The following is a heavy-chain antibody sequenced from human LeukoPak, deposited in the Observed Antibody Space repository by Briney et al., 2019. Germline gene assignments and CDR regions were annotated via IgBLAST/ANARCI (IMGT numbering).Heavy chain of an antibody. D-gene: IGHD3-22*01. CDR2: IKSKTDGGTT. CDR3: KQDSGYDY. Sequence: KPGGSLRLSCAASGFTFSTYNMNWVRQAPGKGLEWVGRIKSKTDGGTTGYDAPLKSRFTISRDDSKNTLYLQMNSLKTEDTAVYYCKQDSGYDYWGQGTLVTVSS. J-gene: IGHJ4*02. V-gene: IGHV3-15*01. CDR1: GFTFSTYN.